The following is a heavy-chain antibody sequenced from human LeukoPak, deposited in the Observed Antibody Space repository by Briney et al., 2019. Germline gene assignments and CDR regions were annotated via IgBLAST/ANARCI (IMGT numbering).Heavy chain of an antibody. CDR3: ARTAYDSSGNFFDY. V-gene: IGHV4-39*07. CDR1: GGSISSSSYY. CDR2: IYYSGST. Sequence: SETLSLTCTVSGGSISSSSYYWGWIRQPPGKGLEWIGSIYYSGSTYYNPSLKSRVTISIDTSKNQFSLKLSSVTAADTAVYYCARTAYDSSGNFFDYWGQGTLVTVSS. J-gene: IGHJ4*02. D-gene: IGHD3-22*01.